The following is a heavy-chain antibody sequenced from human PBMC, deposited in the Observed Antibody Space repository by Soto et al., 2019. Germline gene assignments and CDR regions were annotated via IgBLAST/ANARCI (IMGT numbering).Heavy chain of an antibody. CDR1: GGTFSGYA. J-gene: IGHJ3*02. CDR3: ARDRDPTDSGWSDAFDI. Sequence: QVQLVQSGAEVKKPGSSVKVSCKASGGTFSGYAISWVRQAPGQGLEWMGGIIPIFGTANYAKKFQGRVTITADESTSTAYMELSSLRSEDTAVYYCARDRDPTDSGWSDAFDIWGQGTMVTVSS. V-gene: IGHV1-69*01. CDR2: IIPIFGTA. D-gene: IGHD6-19*01.